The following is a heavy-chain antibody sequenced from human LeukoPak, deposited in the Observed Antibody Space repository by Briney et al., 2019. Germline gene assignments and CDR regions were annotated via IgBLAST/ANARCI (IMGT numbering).Heavy chain of an antibody. CDR1: GFTFSNSA. CDR2: ISTNGDRT. V-gene: IGHV3-64*02. D-gene: IGHD6-19*01. J-gene: IGHJ4*02. Sequence: GGPLRLSCAASGFTFSNSAMYWVRQAPGKGLEFVSVISTNGDRTYYADSVKGRFTISRDNSKNTLYLQMGSLRADDMAVYYCARGLAISSSGWYDTFDYWGQGALVTVSS. CDR3: ARGLAISSSGWYDTFDY.